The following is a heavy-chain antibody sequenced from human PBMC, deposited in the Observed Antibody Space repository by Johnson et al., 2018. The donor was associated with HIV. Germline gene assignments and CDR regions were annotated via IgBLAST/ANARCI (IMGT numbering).Heavy chain of an antibody. CDR1: GFTFDDYG. V-gene: IGHV3-20*04. D-gene: IGHD2-15*01. CDR2: INWTGGST. CDR3: ARGSGYCSGGSCRGAVAFDI. J-gene: IGHJ3*02. Sequence: VQLVESGGGVVQPGGSLRLSCAASGFTFDDYGMSWVRQAPGKGLEWVSGINWTGGSTGYADSVKGRFTISRDNYKNSLYIKMNSMRAGDKAVNYCARGSGYCSGGSCRGAVAFDIWGQGTMVTVSS.